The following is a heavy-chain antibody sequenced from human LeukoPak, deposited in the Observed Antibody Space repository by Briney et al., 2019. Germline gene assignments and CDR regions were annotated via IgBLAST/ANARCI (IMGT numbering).Heavy chain of an antibody. CDR1: GGTFSSYT. V-gene: IGHV1-69*02. D-gene: IGHD3-3*01. CDR3: AGALRFLEWLSPSDAFDI. CDR2: IIPILGIA. Sequence: ASVKVSCKAPGGTFSSYTISWVRQAPGQGLEWMGRIIPILGIANYAQKFQGRVTITADKSTSTAYMELSSLRSEDTAVYYCAGALRFLEWLSPSDAFDIWGQGTMVTVSS. J-gene: IGHJ3*02.